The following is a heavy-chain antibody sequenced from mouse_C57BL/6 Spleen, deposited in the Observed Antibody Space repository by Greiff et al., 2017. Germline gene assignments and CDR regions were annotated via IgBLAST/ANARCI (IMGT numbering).Heavy chain of an antibody. Sequence: VQLQQSGAELVRPGSSVKLSCKASGYTFTSYWMHWVKQRPIQGLEWIGNIDPSDSETRYNQKFKDKATLTVDKSSSTAYMQLRSLSSEDSAAFYCAREEYYGSGGAGFAYWGQGTLVTVSA. J-gene: IGHJ3*01. CDR2: IDPSDSET. D-gene: IGHD1-1*01. CDR1: GYTFTSYW. V-gene: IGHV1-52*01. CDR3: AREEYYGSGGAGFAY.